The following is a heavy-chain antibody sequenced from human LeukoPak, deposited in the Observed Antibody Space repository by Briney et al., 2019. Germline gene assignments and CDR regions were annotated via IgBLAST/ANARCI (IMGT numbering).Heavy chain of an antibody. CDR3: ARASSQGGSSAGAWGAIIDY. D-gene: IGHD1-26*01. J-gene: IGHJ4*02. CDR1: GYSISSGYY. CDR2: IYHSGST. Sequence: PSETLSLTCAVSGYSISSGYYWGWLRTPPGKGLEWIGSIYHSGSTYYNPSLKSRVTISVDTSKNQFSLKLSSVTAADTAVYYCARASSQGGSSAGAWGAIIDYWGQGTLVTVSA. V-gene: IGHV4-38-2*01.